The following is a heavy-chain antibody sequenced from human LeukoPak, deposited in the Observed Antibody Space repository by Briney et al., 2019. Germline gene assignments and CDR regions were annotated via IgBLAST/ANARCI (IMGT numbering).Heavy chain of an antibody. V-gene: IGHV3-30*02. Sequence: GGSLRLSCAASGFTFSSYGMHWVRQAPGKGLEWEAFIRYDGSNKYYADSVKGRFTISRDNSKNTLYLQMNSLRAEDTAVYYCAKKYCSSTSCYFDYWGQGTLVTVSS. CDR3: AKKYCSSTSCYFDY. D-gene: IGHD2-2*01. CDR2: IRYDGSNK. CDR1: GFTFSSYG. J-gene: IGHJ4*02.